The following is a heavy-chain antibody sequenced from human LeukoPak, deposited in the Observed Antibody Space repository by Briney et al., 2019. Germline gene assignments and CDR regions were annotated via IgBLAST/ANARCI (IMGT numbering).Heavy chain of an antibody. D-gene: IGHD3-9*01. Sequence: GGSLRLSCAASGFTFSGYEMNWVRQAPGKGLEWVSYISISGSAEYYADSVKGRFTISRDNAMNSLYLQMNSLRAEDSAVYYCARAHRYYDVLTGYREYYFDSWGRGTLVTVSS. CDR1: GFTFSGYE. V-gene: IGHV3-48*03. J-gene: IGHJ4*02. CDR2: ISISGSAE. CDR3: ARAHRYYDVLTGYREYYFDS.